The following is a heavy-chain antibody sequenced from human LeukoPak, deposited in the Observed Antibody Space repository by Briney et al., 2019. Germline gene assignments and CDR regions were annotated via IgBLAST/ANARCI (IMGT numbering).Heavy chain of an antibody. CDR2: MNPNSGNT. CDR1: GYTFTSYD. J-gene: IGHJ6*03. CDR3: ARGLRYCSGGSCYFSPPYYYMDV. D-gene: IGHD2-15*01. V-gene: IGHV1-8*01. Sequence: ASVKVSCKASGYTFTSYDINWVRQATGQGLEWMGWMNPNSGNTGYAQNFQGRVTMTRNTSISTAYMELSSLRSEDTAVYYCARGLRYCSGGSCYFSPPYYYMDVWGTGTTVTISS.